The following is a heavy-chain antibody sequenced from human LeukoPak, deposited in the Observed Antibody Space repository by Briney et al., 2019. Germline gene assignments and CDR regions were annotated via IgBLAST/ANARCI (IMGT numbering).Heavy chain of an antibody. Sequence: SETLSLTCTVSGDSISSSSYYWGWIRQPPGKGLEWIGSIYYSGSTYYNPSLKSRVTISVDTSKKKFSLELSSVTAADTAVYYCGRRNGASFDYWGQGTLATVSS. CDR2: IYYSGST. J-gene: IGHJ4*02. V-gene: IGHV4-39*01. D-gene: IGHD2-8*01. CDR1: GDSISSSSYY. CDR3: GRRNGASFDY.